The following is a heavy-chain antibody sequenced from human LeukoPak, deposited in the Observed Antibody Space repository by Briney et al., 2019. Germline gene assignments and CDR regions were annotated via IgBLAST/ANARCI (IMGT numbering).Heavy chain of an antibody. CDR2: IIPIFGTA. D-gene: IGHD2-2*01. CDR3: ARSVVPAAIYAFDI. J-gene: IGHJ3*02. CDR1: GGTFSSYA. Sequence: GASVKFSCKASGGTFSSYAISWVRQAPGQGLEWMGGIIPIFGTANYAQKFQGRVTITADESTSTAYMELSSLRSEDTAVYYCARSVVPAAIYAFDIWGQGTMVTVSS. V-gene: IGHV1-69*13.